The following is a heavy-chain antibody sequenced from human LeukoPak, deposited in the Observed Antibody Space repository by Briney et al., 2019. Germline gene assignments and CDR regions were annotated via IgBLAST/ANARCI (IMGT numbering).Heavy chain of an antibody. D-gene: IGHD1-26*01. CDR2: ISAYNGNT. J-gene: IGHJ4*02. Sequence: ASVKVSCKASGYTFTSYGISWVRQAPGQGLEWMGWISAYNGNTNFAQKLQGRVTMTEDTSTDTAYMELSSLRSEDTAVYYCATDLIGGSGSSFDYWGQGTLVTVSS. CDR1: GYTFTSYG. CDR3: ATDLIGGSGSSFDY. V-gene: IGHV1-18*01.